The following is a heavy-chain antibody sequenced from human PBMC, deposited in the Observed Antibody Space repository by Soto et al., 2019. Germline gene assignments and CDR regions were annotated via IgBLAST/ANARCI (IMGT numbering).Heavy chain of an antibody. CDR1: GYTFTSYG. CDR2: ISAYNGNT. D-gene: IGHD5-12*01. J-gene: IGHJ3*02. CDR3: ARPQQSNEMATRGGDPFDI. Sequence: QVQLVQSGAEVKKPGASVKVSCKASGYTFTSYGISWVRQAPGQGLEWMGWISAYNGNTNYAQKLQGRVTMTTDTSTSTAYMELRSLRSDDTAVYYCARPQQSNEMATRGGDPFDIWGQGTMVTVSS. V-gene: IGHV1-18*01.